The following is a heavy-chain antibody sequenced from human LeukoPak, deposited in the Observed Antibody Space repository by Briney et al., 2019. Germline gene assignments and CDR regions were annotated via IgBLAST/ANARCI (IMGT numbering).Heavy chain of an antibody. CDR3: ARGYRTVGAIEYFQH. CDR2: VSAHNGNT. J-gene: IGHJ1*01. D-gene: IGHD1-26*01. Sequence: ASVKVSCKASGYTFTSYGISWVRQAPGQGLEWMGWVSAHNGNTNYAQKFQGRVTMTRDTSISTAYMELSRLRSDDTAVYYCARGYRTVGAIEYFQHWGQGTLVTVSS. V-gene: IGHV1-18*01. CDR1: GYTFTSYG.